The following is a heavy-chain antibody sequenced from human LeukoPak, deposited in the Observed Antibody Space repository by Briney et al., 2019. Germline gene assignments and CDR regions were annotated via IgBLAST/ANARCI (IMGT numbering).Heavy chain of an antibody. D-gene: IGHD6-19*01. CDR2: IYHSGST. J-gene: IGHJ4*02. Sequence: PSQTLSLTCTVSGGPISSGYYWGWIRQPPGKGLEWIGSIYHSGSTYYNPSLKSRVTISVDTSKNQFSLKLSSVTAADTAVYYCARAPYSSGWPFDYWGQGTLVTVSS. V-gene: IGHV4-38-2*02. CDR3: ARAPYSSGWPFDY. CDR1: GGPISSGYY.